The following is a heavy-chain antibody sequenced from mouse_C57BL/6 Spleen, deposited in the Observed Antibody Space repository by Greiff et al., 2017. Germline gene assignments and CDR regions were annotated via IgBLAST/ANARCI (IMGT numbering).Heavy chain of an antibody. CDR2: IRTKANGSTS. V-gene: IGHV7-4*01. Sequence: EVQLVESGGGLVQPGASLRLSCAASGFTFTDYYMSWVRQPPGKAPEWLAWIRTKANGSTSEYTVAVKGRFTISRANTQNILYLQMHTLRAGDSATYYCVKAVDYGSSPAWFAYWGQGTLVTVSA. J-gene: IGHJ3*01. CDR3: VKAVDYGSSPAWFAY. CDR1: GFTFTDYY. D-gene: IGHD1-1*01.